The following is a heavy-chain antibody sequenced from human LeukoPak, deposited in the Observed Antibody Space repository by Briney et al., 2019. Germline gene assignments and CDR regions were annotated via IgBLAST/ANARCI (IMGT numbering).Heavy chain of an antibody. CDR3: ARQTGSGLFILP. J-gene: IGHJ4*02. D-gene: IGHD3/OR15-3a*01. CDR1: GVSISSSNSY. Sequence: TSETLSLTCTVSGVSISSSNSYWGWIRQPPGKGLEWIGSIYYSGNTYYNASLKSEVSISIDTSKNQFSLRLTSVTAADTAVYYCARQTGSGLFILPGGQGTLVTVSS. V-gene: IGHV4-39*01. CDR2: IYYSGNT.